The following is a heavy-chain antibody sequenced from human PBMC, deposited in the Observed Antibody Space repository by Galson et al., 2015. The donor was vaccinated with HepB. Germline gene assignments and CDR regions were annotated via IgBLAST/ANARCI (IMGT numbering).Heavy chain of an antibody. J-gene: IGHJ6*03. CDR3: ARASGYYYDTSALKHYYYMDV. CDR1: DGSISTYY. Sequence: QVQLQESGPGLVKPSETLSLTCTVSDGSISTYYWTWIRQPPGKGLEYIGFVYYSRHTYYHSPYPRRFNISVDTSKNQFSLKLSSVTAADTAVYYCARASGYYYDTSALKHYYYMDVWGKGTTVTVSS. CDR2: VYYSRHT. V-gene: IGHV4-59*01. D-gene: IGHD3-22*01.